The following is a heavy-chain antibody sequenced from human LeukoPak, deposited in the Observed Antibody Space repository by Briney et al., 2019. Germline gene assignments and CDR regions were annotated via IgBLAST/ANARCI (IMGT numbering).Heavy chain of an antibody. CDR3: ARVGHIQGYYFDY. CDR2: IYYSGST. Sequence: SETLSLTCTVSGGSISSGGYYWSWIRQHPGKGLEWIGYIYYSGSTYYNPSLKSRVTISVDTSKNQFSLRLSSVTAADTAVYYCARVGHIQGYYFDYWGQGTLVTVSS. V-gene: IGHV4-31*03. CDR1: GGSISSGGYY. J-gene: IGHJ4*02. D-gene: IGHD1-1*01.